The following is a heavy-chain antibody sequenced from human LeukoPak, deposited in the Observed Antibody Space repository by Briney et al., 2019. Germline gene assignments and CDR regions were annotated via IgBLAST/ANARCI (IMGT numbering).Heavy chain of an antibody. CDR2: IYYSGTT. CDR3: ARGRFTGVAPYDY. Sequence: SETLSLTCTVSGDSVGSYYWNWIRQPPGKGLEYIGYIYYSGTTNYNPSLKSRVTISVDTSKNQCSLRLSSVTAADTAVYYCARGRFTGVAPYDYWGQGTLVTVSS. CDR1: GDSVGSYY. D-gene: IGHD2-21*01. J-gene: IGHJ4*02. V-gene: IGHV4-59*02.